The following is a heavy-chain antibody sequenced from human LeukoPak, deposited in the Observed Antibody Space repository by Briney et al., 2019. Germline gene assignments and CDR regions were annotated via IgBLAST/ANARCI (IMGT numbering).Heavy chain of an antibody. CDR2: IWYDGNNK. CDR1: GFTFSSYG. Sequence: GGSLRLSCAASGFTFSSYGMHWVRQAPGKGLEWVAVIWYDGNNKYYADSVKGRFTISRDNSKNTLYLQMNSLRAEDTAVFYCAKPRDIDSWAFDVWGQGTMVTVSS. J-gene: IGHJ3*01. D-gene: IGHD2-15*01. CDR3: AKPRDIDSWAFDV. V-gene: IGHV3-33*06.